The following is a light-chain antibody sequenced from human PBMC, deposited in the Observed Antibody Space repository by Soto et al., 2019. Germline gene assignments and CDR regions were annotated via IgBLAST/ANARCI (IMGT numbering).Light chain of an antibody. CDR1: QSISSW. V-gene: IGKV1-39*01. CDR2: AAS. CDR3: RQSYRTPIT. Sequence: DIKMTQSPSTLSASVGDRVTITCRASQSISSWLAWYQQKPGKAPKLLIYAASSLQSGVPSRFSGSGYVKDFTLTIRNLKPSDIATYFCRQSYRTPITCGQGTRLEIK. J-gene: IGKJ5*01.